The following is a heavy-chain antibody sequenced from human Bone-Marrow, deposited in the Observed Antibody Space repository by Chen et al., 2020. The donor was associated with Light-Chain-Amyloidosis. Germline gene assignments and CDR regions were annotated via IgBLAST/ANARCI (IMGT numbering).Heavy chain of an antibody. Sequence: EVQLLESGGGLVRPGGSLSLSCAASGFSFNDYAMSWVRQAPGKGLEWVSDISDSGGNTNYADSVKGRFTSSRDNSKNTLYLDMNSLRVDDTALYYCARDTYYYDNIDYYSWFDPWGQGTLVTVSS. D-gene: IGHD3-22*01. CDR3: ARDTYYYDNIDYYSWFDP. V-gene: IGHV3-23*01. J-gene: IGHJ5*02. CDR1: GFSFNDYA. CDR2: ISDSGGNT.